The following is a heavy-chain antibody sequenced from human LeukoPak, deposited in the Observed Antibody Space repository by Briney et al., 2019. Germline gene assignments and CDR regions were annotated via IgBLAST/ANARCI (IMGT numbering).Heavy chain of an antibody. D-gene: IGHD2-15*01. Sequence: GASVKVSCKASGYTFTGYYMHWVRQAPGQGLEWMGWINPNSGGTNYAQKFQGRVTMTRDTSISTAYMELSRLRSDDTAVYYCARGGHVVVVAATPDYWGQGTLVTVSS. J-gene: IGHJ4*02. CDR2: INPNSGGT. V-gene: IGHV1-2*02. CDR1: GYTFTGYY. CDR3: ARGGHVVVVAATPDY.